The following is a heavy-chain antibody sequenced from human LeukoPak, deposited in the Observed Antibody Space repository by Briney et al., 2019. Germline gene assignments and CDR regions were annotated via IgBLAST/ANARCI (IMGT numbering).Heavy chain of an antibody. V-gene: IGHV4-34*01. CDR1: RGSFSGYY. D-gene: IGHD3-3*01. J-gene: IGHJ6*02. CDR3: ARVNTMFGVVSVNYYYGMDV. CDR2: INQCGSA. Sequence: PSEALSLTRALCRGSFSGYYWSGVGPPPGKGLEGVGEINQCGSANYTPPLKSRVTISVDTSKHQFSLKLSSVTAADTAVYYCARVNTMFGVVSVNYYYGMDVWGQGTTVTVSS.